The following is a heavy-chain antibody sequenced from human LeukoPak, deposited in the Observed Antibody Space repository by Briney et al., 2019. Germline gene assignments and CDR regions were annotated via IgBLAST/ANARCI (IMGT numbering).Heavy chain of an antibody. J-gene: IGHJ5*02. Sequence: SETLSLTCAVYGGSFTNYYRSWIRQPPGKGLEWIGEINYSGSTNYNPSLKSRVTILVDASKKQLSLKLSSVTAADTAVYYCARDPSYYSGWFDPWGQGTLVTVSS. D-gene: IGHD4-11*01. CDR3: ARDPSYYSGWFDP. CDR2: INYSGST. V-gene: IGHV4-34*01. CDR1: GGSFTNYY.